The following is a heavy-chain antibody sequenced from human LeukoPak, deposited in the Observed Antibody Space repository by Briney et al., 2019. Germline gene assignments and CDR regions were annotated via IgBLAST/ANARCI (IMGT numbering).Heavy chain of an antibody. CDR2: IYYSGST. J-gene: IGHJ6*02. CDR3: ARANYGSGYGMDV. CDR1: GGSISSYY. V-gene: IGHV4-59*01. D-gene: IGHD3-10*01. Sequence: PSETLSLTCTVSGGSISSYYWSWIGQPPGKGLEWIGYIYYSGSTNYNPSLKSRVTISVDTSKNQFSLKLSSVTAADTAVYYCARANYGSGYGMDVWGQGTTVTVSS.